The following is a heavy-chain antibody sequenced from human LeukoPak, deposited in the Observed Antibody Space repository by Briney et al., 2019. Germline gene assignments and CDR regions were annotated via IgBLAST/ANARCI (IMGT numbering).Heavy chain of an antibody. CDR2: IYSGGST. Sequence: GGSLRLSCSASGLTIRISYMRWVRQTPGKGLEWVSVIYSGGSTYYADSVKGRFTISRDNSKNTLYLQMNSLRAEDTAVYYCARDLIEWYFVFWAEGSLVTVSS. CDR1: GLTIRISY. D-gene: IGHD5-12*01. V-gene: IGHV3-66*01. J-gene: IGHJ4*02. CDR3: ARDLIEWYFVF.